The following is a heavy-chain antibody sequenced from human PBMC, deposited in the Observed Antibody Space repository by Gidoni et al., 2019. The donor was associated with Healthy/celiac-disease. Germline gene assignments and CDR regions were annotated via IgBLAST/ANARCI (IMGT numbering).Heavy chain of an antibody. V-gene: IGHV3-33*01. CDR3: ARGEFLSGDSSSWYRIYYYGMDV. CDR1: GFTFSSYG. D-gene: IGHD6-13*01. Sequence: QVQLVESGGGVVQPGRSLRLSCAASGFTFSSYGMHWVRPAPGKGLEWVAVLWYDGSNKYYADSVKGRFTISRDNSKNTLYLQMNSLRAEDTAVYYCARGEFLSGDSSSWYRIYYYGMDVWGQGTTVTVSS. CDR2: LWYDGSNK. J-gene: IGHJ6*02.